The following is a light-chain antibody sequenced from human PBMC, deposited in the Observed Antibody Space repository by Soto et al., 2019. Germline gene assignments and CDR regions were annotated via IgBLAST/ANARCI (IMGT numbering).Light chain of an antibody. CDR1: SSDVGGYNY. CDR3: SSYTSSSTRV. V-gene: IGLV2-14*01. Sequence: QSARTQPASESGSPGQSITISCTGTSSDVGGYNYVSWYQQHPGKAPKLMIYDVSNRPSGVSNRFSGSKSGNTASLTISGLQAEDETDYYCSSYTSSSTRVFGGGTKLTIL. CDR2: DVS. J-gene: IGLJ2*01.